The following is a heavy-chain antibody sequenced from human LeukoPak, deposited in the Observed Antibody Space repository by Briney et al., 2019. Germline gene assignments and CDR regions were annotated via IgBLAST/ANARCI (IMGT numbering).Heavy chain of an antibody. CDR1: GFIFSSYS. V-gene: IGHV3-21*01. CDR3: ARDSPEPTTPIDY. D-gene: IGHD1-14*01. CDR2: ISNSGSYI. J-gene: IGHJ4*02. Sequence: PGGSLRLSCAASGFIFSSYSMNWVRQAPGKGLEWVSSISNSGSYIYYADSVKGRFTISRDNAKDTLYLQMNSLSGEDTAVYYCARDSPEPTTPIDYWGQGTLVTVSS.